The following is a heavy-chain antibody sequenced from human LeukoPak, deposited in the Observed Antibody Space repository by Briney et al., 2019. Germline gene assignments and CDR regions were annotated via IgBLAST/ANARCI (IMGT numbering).Heavy chain of an antibody. Sequence: PGGSLRLSCAASGFTFSSYWMSWVRQAPGKGLEWVANIKQDGSEKYYVDSVKGRFTISRDNSKDTLYLQMNSLRAEDTAVYYCAKDLDAVATDRGYWGQGTLVTVSS. D-gene: IGHD4-23*01. V-gene: IGHV3-7*01. CDR3: AKDLDAVATDRGY. CDR1: GFTFSSYW. CDR2: IKQDGSEK. J-gene: IGHJ4*02.